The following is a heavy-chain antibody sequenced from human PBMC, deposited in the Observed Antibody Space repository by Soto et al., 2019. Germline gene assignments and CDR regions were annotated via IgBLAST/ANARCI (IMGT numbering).Heavy chain of an antibody. V-gene: IGHV3-9*01. CDR1: GFTFDDYA. CDR3: AKGPFLEWVYFES. J-gene: IGHJ4*02. D-gene: IGHD3-3*01. Sequence: SLRLSCAASGFTFDDYAMHWVRQAPGKGLEWVSGISWNSGSIGYADSVKGRFTISRDNAKNSLYLQMNSLRAEDTALYYCAKGPFLEWVYFESWGKGKMVIVSP. CDR2: ISWNSGSI.